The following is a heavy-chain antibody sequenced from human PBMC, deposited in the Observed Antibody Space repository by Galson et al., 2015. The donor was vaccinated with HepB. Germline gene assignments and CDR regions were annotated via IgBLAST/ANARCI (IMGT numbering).Heavy chain of an antibody. CDR3: ARDRGYGSGSYVGDAFDI. CDR1: GYTFTGYY. D-gene: IGHD3-10*01. J-gene: IGHJ3*02. V-gene: IGHV1-2*06. CDR2: INPNSGGT. Sequence: SVKVSCKASGYTFTGYYMHWVRQAPGQGLEWMGRINPNSGGTNYAQQFQGRVTMTRDTSISTAYMELSRLRSDDTAVYYCARDRGYGSGSYVGDAFDIWGQGTMVTVSS.